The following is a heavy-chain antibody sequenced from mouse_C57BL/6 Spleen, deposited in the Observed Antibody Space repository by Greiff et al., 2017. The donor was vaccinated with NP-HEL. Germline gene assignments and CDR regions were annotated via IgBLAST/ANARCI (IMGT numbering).Heavy chain of an antibody. V-gene: IGHV1-55*01. J-gene: IGHJ4*01. CDR2: IYPGSGST. D-gene: IGHD2-2*01. CDR1: GYTFTSYW. CDR3: ARLGYYGYDGTYYYAMDY. Sequence: QVQLQQPGAELVKPGASVKMSCKASGYTFTSYWITWVKQRPGQGLEWIGDIYPGSGSTNYNEKFKSKATLTVDTSSSTAYMQLSSLTSEDSAVYYCARLGYYGYDGTYYYAMDYWGQGTSVTVSS.